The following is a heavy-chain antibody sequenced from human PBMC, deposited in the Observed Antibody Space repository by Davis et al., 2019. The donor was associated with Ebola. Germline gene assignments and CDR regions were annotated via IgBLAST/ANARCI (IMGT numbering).Heavy chain of an antibody. J-gene: IGHJ4*02. CDR2: ISGSGGST. V-gene: IGHV3-23*01. D-gene: IGHD5-12*01. Sequence: PGGSLRLSCAASGFTFSSYAMSWVRQAPGKGLEWVSAISGSGGSTYYADSVKGRFTISRDNSKNTLYLQMNSLRAEDTAVYYCAKDALQDIVATTNPDYWGQGTLVTVSS. CDR1: GFTFSSYA. CDR3: AKDALQDIVATTNPDY.